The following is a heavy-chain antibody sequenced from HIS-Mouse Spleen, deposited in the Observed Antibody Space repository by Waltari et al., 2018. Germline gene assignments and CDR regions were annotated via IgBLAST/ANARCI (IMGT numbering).Heavy chain of an antibody. CDR3: AREIPYSSSWYDWYFDL. CDR2: IYYSGST. CDR1: GGSIRSSSYY. V-gene: IGHV4-39*07. Sequence: QLQLQESGPGLVKPSATLSPTFTVPGGSIRSSSYYWRWIRQPPGKGLEWIGSIYYSGSTYYNPSLKSRVTISVDTSKNQFSLKLSSVTAADTAVYYCAREIPYSSSWYDWYFDLWGRGTLVTVSS. J-gene: IGHJ2*01. D-gene: IGHD6-13*01.